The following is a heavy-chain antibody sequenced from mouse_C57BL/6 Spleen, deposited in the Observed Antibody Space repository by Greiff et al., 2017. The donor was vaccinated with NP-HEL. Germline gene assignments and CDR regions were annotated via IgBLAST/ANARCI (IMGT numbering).Heavy chain of an antibody. D-gene: IGHD1-1*01. CDR2: IDPENGDT. CDR3: TTGLITTVVAGDY. CDR1: GFNIKDDY. Sequence: EVKLMESGAELVRPGASVKLSCTASGFNIKDDYMHWVKQRPEQGLEWIGWIDPENGDTEYASKFQGKATITADTSSNTAYLQLSSLTSEDTAVYYCTTGLITTVVAGDYWGQGTTLTVSS. J-gene: IGHJ2*01. V-gene: IGHV14-4*01.